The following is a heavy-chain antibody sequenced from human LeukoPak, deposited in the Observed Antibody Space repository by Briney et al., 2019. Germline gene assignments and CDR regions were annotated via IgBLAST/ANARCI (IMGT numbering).Heavy chain of an antibody. Sequence: ASVKVSCKASGYTFTSYQMNWVRQAPGQGLEWMGWINPNSGGTNYAQKFQGRVTMTRDTSISTAYMELNRLRSDDTAVYYCARDTTLITYWFDPWGQGTLVTVSS. CDR3: ARDTTLITYWFDP. D-gene: IGHD1-1*01. CDR2: INPNSGGT. CDR1: GYTFTSYQ. J-gene: IGHJ5*02. V-gene: IGHV1-2*02.